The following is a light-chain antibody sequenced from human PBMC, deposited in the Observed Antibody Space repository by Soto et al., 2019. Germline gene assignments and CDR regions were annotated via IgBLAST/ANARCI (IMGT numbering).Light chain of an antibody. V-gene: IGLV2-14*01. J-gene: IGLJ1*01. CDR3: SSHKPFGTLQI. Sequence: QSALTQPASVSGSPGQSITISCTGTSSDFAIYNYVSWYQLHPGKAPKLMIYAVSVRTSGVSNRFSGSKSGNTASLTISGLQAEDEADYFCSSHKPFGTLQIFGRGTKVTVL. CDR2: AVS. CDR1: SSDFAIYNY.